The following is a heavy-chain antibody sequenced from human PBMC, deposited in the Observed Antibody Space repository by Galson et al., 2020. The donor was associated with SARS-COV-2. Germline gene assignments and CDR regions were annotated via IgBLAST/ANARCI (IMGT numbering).Heavy chain of an antibody. CDR1: GFTFDDYT. V-gene: IGHV3-43*01. Sequence: GESLKISCAASGFTFDDYTMHWVRQAPGKGLEWVSLISWDGGSTYYADSVKGRFTISRDNSKNSLYLQMNSLRTEDTALYYCAKDKSGSYVFDYWGQGTLVTVSS. CDR2: ISWDGGST. D-gene: IGHD1-26*01. J-gene: IGHJ4*02. CDR3: AKDKSGSYVFDY.